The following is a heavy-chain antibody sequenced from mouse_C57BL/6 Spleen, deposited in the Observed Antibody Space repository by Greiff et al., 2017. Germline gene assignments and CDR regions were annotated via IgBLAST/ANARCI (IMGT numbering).Heavy chain of an antibody. CDR3: ARDNYYAMDY. D-gene: IGHD1-3*01. CDR1: GYTFTDYN. CDR2: INPNNGGT. Sequence: EVQLVESGPELVKPGASVKIPCKASGYTFTDYNMDWVKQSHGKSLEWIGDINPNNGGTNYNQKFKGKATLTVDKSSSTAYMELRSLTSEDTAVYYCARDNYYAMDYWGQGTSVTVSS. J-gene: IGHJ4*01. V-gene: IGHV1-18*01.